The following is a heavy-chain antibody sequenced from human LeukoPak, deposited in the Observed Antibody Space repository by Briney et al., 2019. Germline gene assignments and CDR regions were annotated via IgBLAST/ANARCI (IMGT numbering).Heavy chain of an antibody. CDR1: GGTFSSYA. V-gene: IGHV1-69*04. CDR3: ARTPRFGIGINWFDP. CDR2: IIPILGIA. Sequence: SVKVSCKASGGTFSSYAISWVRQAPGQGLEWMGRIIPILGIANYAQKLQGRVTMTTDTSTSTAYMELRSLRSDDTAVYYCARTPRFGIGINWFDPWGQGTLVTVSS. J-gene: IGHJ5*02. D-gene: IGHD3-10*01.